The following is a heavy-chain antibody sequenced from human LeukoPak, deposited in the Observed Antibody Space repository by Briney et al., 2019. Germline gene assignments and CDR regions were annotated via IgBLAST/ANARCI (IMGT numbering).Heavy chain of an antibody. CDR2: ISYSGST. D-gene: IGHD2-15*01. CDR1: GGSISSYY. CDR3: ARGMGGPDY. V-gene: IGHV4-59*01. Sequence: SETLSLTCTVSGGSISSYYWSWIRQPPGKGLEWIGYISYSGSTNYNPSLKSRVIMSVDTSKNQFSLKLSSVTAADTAVYYCARGMGGPDYWGQGTLVTVSS. J-gene: IGHJ4*02.